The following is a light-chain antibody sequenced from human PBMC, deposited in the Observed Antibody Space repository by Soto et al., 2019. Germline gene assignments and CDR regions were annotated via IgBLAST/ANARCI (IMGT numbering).Light chain of an antibody. V-gene: IGKV3-20*01. J-gene: IGKJ1*01. CDR3: QQYGSSPWT. CDR2: AAS. CDR1: QSVSSSF. Sequence: EIVLKQSPGTLSLSPGERATLSCRASQSVSSSFLAWYQQIPGQAPRLLIYAASSRATDIPDRFSGSGSGTDFTLTISRLEPEDFAVYYCQQYGSSPWTFGQGTKVDIK.